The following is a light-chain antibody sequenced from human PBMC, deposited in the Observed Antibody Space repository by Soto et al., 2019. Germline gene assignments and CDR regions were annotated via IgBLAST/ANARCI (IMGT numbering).Light chain of an antibody. CDR2: QVS. V-gene: IGLV2-14*01. J-gene: IGLJ1*01. CDR1: SSDVGTYNY. CDR3: SSYTISSTYV. Sequence: QSVLTQPASVSGSPGQSITLSGTGTSSDVGTYNYVSWYQHHPGKAAKLMISQVSNRPSGVSNRFSGSKSGNTASLTISGLQAEDEADYYCSSYTISSTYVFGTGTKVTVL.